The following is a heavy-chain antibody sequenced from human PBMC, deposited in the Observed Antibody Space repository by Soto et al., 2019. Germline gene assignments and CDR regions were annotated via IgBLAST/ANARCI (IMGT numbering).Heavy chain of an antibody. Sequence: GGSLRLSCAASGFTFSSYSMNWVRQAPGKGLEWVSSISSSSSYIYYADSVKGRFTISRDNAKNSLYLQMNSLRAEDTAVYYCARSRSYDILTGYSEYAQNYYYYMDVWGKGTTVTVSS. CDR2: ISSSSSYI. CDR3: ARSRSYDILTGYSEYAQNYYYYMDV. CDR1: GFTFSSYS. J-gene: IGHJ6*03. D-gene: IGHD3-9*01. V-gene: IGHV3-21*01.